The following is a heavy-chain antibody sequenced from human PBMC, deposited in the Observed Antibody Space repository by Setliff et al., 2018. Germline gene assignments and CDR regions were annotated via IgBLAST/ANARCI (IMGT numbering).Heavy chain of an antibody. CDR1: GYSISSGFS. V-gene: IGHV4-38-2*02. J-gene: IGHJ6*03. CDR3: ARDNRARHYMDV. Sequence: SETLSLTCAVSGYSISSGFSWVWIRQSPGKGLEWIARILFSGDTYYNPSLNSRVTISADTSKNQFSLNLSSVTAADTAVYYCARDNRARHYMDVWGKGTTVTVSS. CDR2: ILFSGDT. D-gene: IGHD3-10*01.